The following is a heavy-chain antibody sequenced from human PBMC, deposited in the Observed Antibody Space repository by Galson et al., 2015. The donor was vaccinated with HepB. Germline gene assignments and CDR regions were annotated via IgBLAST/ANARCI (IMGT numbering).Heavy chain of an antibody. V-gene: IGHV3-21*01. CDR3: ARDRGYCSSTSCPPPEYYFDS. Sequence: SLRLSCAASGFTFSSYSMNWVRQAPGKGLEWVSSISSSSSYIYYADSVKGRFTISRDNAKNSLYLQMNSLRAEDTAVYYCARDRGYCSSTSCPPPEYYFDSWGQGTLVTVSS. J-gene: IGHJ4*02. D-gene: IGHD2-2*01. CDR2: ISSSSSYI. CDR1: GFTFSSYS.